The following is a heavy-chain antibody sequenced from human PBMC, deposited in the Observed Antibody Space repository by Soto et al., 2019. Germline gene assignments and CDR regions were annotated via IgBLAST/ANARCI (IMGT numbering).Heavy chain of an antibody. CDR1: GFTFSSYW. D-gene: IGHD5-12*01. Sequence: PGGSLRLSCAASGFTFSSYWMHWVRQAPGKGLVWVSRINSDGRTNYADSVKGRFTISRDNAKNTLYLQMNSLRAEDTAVYYCAKTTQPTGYSGWDSATYDDWGQGTLVTVSS. V-gene: IGHV3-74*01. J-gene: IGHJ4*02. CDR3: AKTTQPTGYSGWDSATYDD. CDR2: INSDGRT.